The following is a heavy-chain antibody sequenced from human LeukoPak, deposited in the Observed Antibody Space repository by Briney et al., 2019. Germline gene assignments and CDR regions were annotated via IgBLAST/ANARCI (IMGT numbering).Heavy chain of an antibody. Sequence: GASVKVSCKASGGTFSSYAISWVRQAPGQGLEWMGGFDPEDGETIYAQKFRGRVTMTEDTSTDTAYMELSSLRSEDTAVYYCATSAGITGTTVGTEYFQHWGQGTLVTVSS. CDR3: ATSAGITGTTVGTEYFQH. V-gene: IGHV1-24*01. J-gene: IGHJ1*01. CDR1: GGTFSSYA. D-gene: IGHD1-7*01. CDR2: FDPEDGET.